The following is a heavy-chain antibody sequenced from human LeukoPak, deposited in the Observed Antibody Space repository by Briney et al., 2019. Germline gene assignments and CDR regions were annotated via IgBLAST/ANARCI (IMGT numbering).Heavy chain of an antibody. D-gene: IGHD2-15*01. CDR2: INPNSGGT. J-gene: IGHJ3*02. Sequence: ASVKVFCKASGYTFSGYYMQWVTQAPGQGLEWMGWINPNSGGTNYAQKFQGRVTMTRDTSISTAYMELSRLRSDDTAVYYCASRGYCSGGSCYARLYDAFDIWGQGTMVTVSS. V-gene: IGHV1-2*02. CDR1: GYTFSGYY. CDR3: ASRGYCSGGSCYARLYDAFDI.